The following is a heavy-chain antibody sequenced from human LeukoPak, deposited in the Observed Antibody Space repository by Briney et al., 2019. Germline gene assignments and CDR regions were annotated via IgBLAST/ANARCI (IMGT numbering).Heavy chain of an antibody. CDR3: ARRGDYMDV. V-gene: IGHV3-74*01. CDR2: INSDGSST. D-gene: IGHD3-10*01. J-gene: IGHJ6*03. Sequence: GSLRLSCAASGFTFSSYWMHWVRQAPGQGLVWVSRINSDGSSTTYADSVKGRFTISRDNAKSTLFLQVNSLRAEDTAVYYCARRGDYMDVWGKGTTVTISS. CDR1: GFTFSSYW.